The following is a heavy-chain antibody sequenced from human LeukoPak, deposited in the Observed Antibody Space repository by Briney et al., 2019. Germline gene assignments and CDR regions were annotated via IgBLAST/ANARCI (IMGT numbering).Heavy chain of an antibody. D-gene: IGHD3-10*01. CDR2: IYTSGST. V-gene: IGHV3-66*03. CDR1: GFSVSSTY. Sequence: HPGGSLRLSCAASGFSVSSTYMSWVRQAPGKGLEWVSLIYTSGSTFYADSVMGRFTISRDNSKNTLFLQMNSLRAEDSAVYYCTRDRAGTQSWVEFDLWGQGTLVTVS. CDR3: TRDRAGTQSWVEFDL. J-gene: IGHJ5*02.